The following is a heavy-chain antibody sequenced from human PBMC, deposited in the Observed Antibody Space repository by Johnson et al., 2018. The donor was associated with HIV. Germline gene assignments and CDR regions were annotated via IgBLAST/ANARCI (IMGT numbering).Heavy chain of an antibody. D-gene: IGHD3-22*01. Sequence: QEKLVESGGGVVQPGRSLRLSCAASGFTFSSYGMHWVRQAPGKGLEWVAVISYDGSNKYYADSVTGRFTISRDNSKNTLYLQMNSLRAEDTAVYYCAKGPPDYYDSSGSWSHRDAFDIWGQGTMVTVSS. CDR2: ISYDGSNK. V-gene: IGHV3-30*18. J-gene: IGHJ3*02. CDR1: GFTFSSYG. CDR3: AKGPPDYYDSSGSWSHRDAFDI.